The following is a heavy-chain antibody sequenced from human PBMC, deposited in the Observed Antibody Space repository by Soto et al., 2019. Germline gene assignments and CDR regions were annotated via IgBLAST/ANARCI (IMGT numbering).Heavy chain of an antibody. CDR3: ARVHVMVVAGSTFDY. CDR1: GYCISSGSY. CDR2: IYHGGTT. V-gene: IGHV4-38-2*02. J-gene: IGHJ4*01. Sequence: ETLSLTCTVSGYCISSGSYWAWIRQPPGKGPEWIASIYHGGTTFYNPSLKSRITISVDTSNNQFSLKLTSVTAADTAVYYCARVHVMVVAGSTFDYWGHGTLVTVSS. D-gene: IGHD6-19*01.